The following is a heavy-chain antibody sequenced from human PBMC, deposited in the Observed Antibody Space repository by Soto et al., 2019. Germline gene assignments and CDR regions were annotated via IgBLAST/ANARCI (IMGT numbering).Heavy chain of an antibody. D-gene: IGHD6-6*01. J-gene: IGHJ1*01. CDR2: IYHSGST. V-gene: IGHV4-4*02. Sequence: QVQLQESGPGLVKPSGTLSLTCAVSSGSISSSNWWSWVRQPPGKGLEWIGEIYHSGSTNYNPSLKSRVTISEDKSKNQFSLKLSSVTAADPAVYYCASAVYSSFYPAEYFQHWGQGTLVTVSS. CDR1: SGSISSSNW. CDR3: ASAVYSSFYPAEYFQH.